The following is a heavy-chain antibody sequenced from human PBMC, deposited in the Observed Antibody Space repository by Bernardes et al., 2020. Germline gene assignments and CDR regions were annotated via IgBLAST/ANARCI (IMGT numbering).Heavy chain of an antibody. CDR2: INHSGST. CDR3: ARGRLYSRYFDR. V-gene: IGHV4-34*01. D-gene: IGHD2-15*01. Sequence: SETLSLTCAVYGGSFSGYYWSWIRQPPGKGLEWIGEINHSGSTNYNPSLKSRVTISVDTYTNKFSLMLSSLTAADTAVYYCARGRLYSRYFDRWGRGTLVTVSS. J-gene: IGHJ2*01. CDR1: GGSFSGYY.